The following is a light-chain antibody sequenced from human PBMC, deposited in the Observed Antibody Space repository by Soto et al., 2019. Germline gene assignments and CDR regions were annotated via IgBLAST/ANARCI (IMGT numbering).Light chain of an antibody. CDR1: SSDVGGYNY. CDR3: SSYPSSSSYV. J-gene: IGLJ1*01. V-gene: IGLV2-14*01. Sequence: QSALTQPASVSGSPGQSITISCTGTSSDVGGYNYVSWYQQHPGKAPKLMIYDVSNPPSGVSNRFSGSKSGNTASLTISGLQAEDESDYYCSSYPSSSSYVFGTGTKLTVL. CDR2: DVS.